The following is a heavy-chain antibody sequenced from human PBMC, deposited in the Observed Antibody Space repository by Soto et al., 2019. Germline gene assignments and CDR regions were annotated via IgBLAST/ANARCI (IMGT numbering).Heavy chain of an antibody. J-gene: IGHJ4*02. Sequence: VVSRRLACAASVFTFISYWIDWVRQAPGKGLVWVSRINSDGSSTTYADSVKGRFTISRDNAKNTLYLQMNSLRAEDTAVYYCASAAVARYYFDYWGQGTLVTVSS. CDR2: INSDGSST. V-gene: IGHV3-74*01. D-gene: IGHD2-15*01. CDR1: VFTFISYW. CDR3: ASAAVARYYFDY.